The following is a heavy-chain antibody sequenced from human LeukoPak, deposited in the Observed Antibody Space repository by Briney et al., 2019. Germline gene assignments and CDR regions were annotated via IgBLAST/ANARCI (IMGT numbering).Heavy chain of an antibody. Sequence: SETLSLTXTVSGGSISSGSYYWSWIRQPAGKGLEWIGRIYASGSTNYNPSVKSRVTISVDTSKNQFSLKLSSVTAADTAVYYCAREYCSGGSCYSAVNAFDIWGQGTMVTVSS. V-gene: IGHV4-61*02. D-gene: IGHD2-15*01. J-gene: IGHJ3*02. CDR2: IYASGST. CDR1: GGSISSGSYY. CDR3: AREYCSGGSCYSAVNAFDI.